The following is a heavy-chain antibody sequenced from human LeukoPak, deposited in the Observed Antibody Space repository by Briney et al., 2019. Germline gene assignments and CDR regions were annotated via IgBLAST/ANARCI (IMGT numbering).Heavy chain of an antibody. CDR2: NSGSGGST. Sequence: GGSLRLSCAASGFTFSSYAMSWVRQAPGKGPEWVSANSGSGGSTYYADSVKGRFTISRDDSKNTLYLQMNSLGAEDTAVYYCAKSSTGYFSWFDPWGQGTLVTVSS. CDR3: AKSSTGYFSWFDP. CDR1: GFTFSSYA. V-gene: IGHV3-23*01. J-gene: IGHJ5*02. D-gene: IGHD3-9*01.